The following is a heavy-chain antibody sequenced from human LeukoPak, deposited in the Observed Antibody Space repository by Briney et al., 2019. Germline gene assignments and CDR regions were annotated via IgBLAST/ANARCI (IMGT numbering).Heavy chain of an antibody. V-gene: IGHV1-2*02. CDR3: ARVRYSSRWDAFDL. Sequence: ASVKVSCKASGYTFTGYYMHWVRQAPGQGLEWMGWINPNSGGTNYAQKFQGRVTMTRDTSISTAYMELSRLRSDDTAVYYCARVRYSSRWDAFDLWGQGTMVTVSS. D-gene: IGHD6-13*01. J-gene: IGHJ3*01. CDR2: INPNSGGT. CDR1: GYTFTGYY.